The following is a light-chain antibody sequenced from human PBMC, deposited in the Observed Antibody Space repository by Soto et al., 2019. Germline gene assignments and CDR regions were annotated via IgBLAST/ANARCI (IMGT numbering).Light chain of an antibody. Sequence: DIQMTQSPSSLSASVGDRVTITCRASQGISNYLAWYQQKPGKVPKLLIYAASTLRPGVPSRFSGSGSGTEFTLTISSLQPEDGATYYCQKYKSAPQTFGRGTKVEIK. V-gene: IGKV1-27*01. CDR2: AAS. J-gene: IGKJ1*01. CDR3: QKYKSAPQT. CDR1: QGISNY.